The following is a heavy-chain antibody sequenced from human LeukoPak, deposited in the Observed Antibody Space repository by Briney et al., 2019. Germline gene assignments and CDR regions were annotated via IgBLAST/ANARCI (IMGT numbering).Heavy chain of an antibody. V-gene: IGHV1-18*01. J-gene: IGHJ6*03. CDR2: ISAYNGTT. D-gene: IGHD2-2*01. CDR1: GYTFTSYG. Sequence: ASVKVSCKASGYTFTSYGISWVRQAPGQGLEWMGWISAYNGTTNYAQKLQGRVTMTTDTSTSTAYMELRSLRSDDTAVYYCARVALYRPLPTEGYYYYYMDVWGKGTTVTVSS. CDR3: ARVALYRPLPTEGYYYYYMDV.